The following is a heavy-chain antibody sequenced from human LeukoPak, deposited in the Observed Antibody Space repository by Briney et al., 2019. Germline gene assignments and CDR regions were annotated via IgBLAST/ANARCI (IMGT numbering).Heavy chain of an antibody. J-gene: IGHJ4*02. CDR1: DYTFTNYG. Sequence: ASVTVSCKASDYTFTNYGISWVRQAPGQGLEWMGWISASNGDTNYAQKFQGRLTLTTDTSTSTAYMELRSLRSDDTAIYYCARASVQWSDYWGQGTLVTVSS. CDR3: ARASVQWSDY. CDR2: ISASNGDT. V-gene: IGHV1-18*01. D-gene: IGHD2-15*01.